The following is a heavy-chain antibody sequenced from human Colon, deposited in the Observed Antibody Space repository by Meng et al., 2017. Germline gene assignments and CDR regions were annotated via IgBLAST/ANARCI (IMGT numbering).Heavy chain of an antibody. D-gene: IGHD7-27*01. J-gene: IGHJ4*02. Sequence: QVELVESGGSVVQPGGSPRLSCTTSGFTFSRYAAHWVRQSAGKGLEWLAVISKDGTKQYYADSVKGRFTFSRDNSKNILYLQMNSLRAEDSALYYCAKDGDIGFTDFDYWGQGTLVTVSS. CDR3: AKDGDIGFTDFDY. CDR1: GFTFSRYA. V-gene: IGHV3-30*04. CDR2: ISKDGTKQ.